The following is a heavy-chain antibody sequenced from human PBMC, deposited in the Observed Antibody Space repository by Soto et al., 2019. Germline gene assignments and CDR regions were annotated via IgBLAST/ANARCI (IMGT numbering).Heavy chain of an antibody. J-gene: IGHJ5*02. CDR3: AKDPLVFSAAGGSKWFEP. CDR1: GSTFSSYA. CDR2: ISGSGGST. Sequence: PGGSLRLSCAVSGSTFSSYAMSWVRQAPGEVLEWVSAISGSGGSTYYAHSVKGRFTISRDNSKNTLYLQMNSLRAEDTAVYYWAKDPLVFSAAGGSKWFEPWGQGTLDTDSS. D-gene: IGHD6-13*01. V-gene: IGHV3-23*01.